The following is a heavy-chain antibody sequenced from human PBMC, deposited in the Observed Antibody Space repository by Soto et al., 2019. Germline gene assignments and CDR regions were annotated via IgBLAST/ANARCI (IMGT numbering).Heavy chain of an antibody. Sequence: GESLKISCKGIGYSFTSYWIGWVRQMPGKGMEWMGNIYPYDSDTRYSPSFQGQVTISADTSITTAYLQWSGLRASDTAMYFCARHLVGSTRGNFDYWGQGTLVTVSS. CDR3: ARHLVGSTRGNFDY. D-gene: IGHD2-2*01. V-gene: IGHV5-51*01. CDR1: GYSFTSYW. CDR2: IYPYDSDT. J-gene: IGHJ4*01.